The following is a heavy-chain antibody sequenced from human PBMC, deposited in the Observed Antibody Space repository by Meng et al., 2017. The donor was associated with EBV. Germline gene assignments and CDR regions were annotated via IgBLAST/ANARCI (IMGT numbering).Heavy chain of an antibody. D-gene: IGHD3-3*01. CDR1: GYTSPKSH. CDR2: NNPSGGST. V-gene: IGHV1-46*01. CDR3: ARGDTIALCY. J-gene: IGHJ4*02. Sequence: QAGGELSKPGASVQVSCKASGYTSPKSHMQWVRQAPGQELEWMGINNPSGGSTSYAQKFKGRVTMTRDTSTGTVYMELSSLRSEDTAVYYCARGDTIALCYWGQGTLVTVSS.